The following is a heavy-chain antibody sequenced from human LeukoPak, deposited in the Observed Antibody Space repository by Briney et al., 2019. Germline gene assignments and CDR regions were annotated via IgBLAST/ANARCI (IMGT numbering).Heavy chain of an antibody. CDR1: GGSISSYY. CDR3: ARGVPAPNWFDP. Sequence: SETLPLTCTVSGGSISSYYWSCIRPPPGKGLEWIGRIYTSGSTNYNPSLKSRVTISIDTSKNQFSLKLSSVTAADTAVYYCARGVPAPNWFDPWGQGTLVTVSS. V-gene: IGHV4-4*08. D-gene: IGHD2-2*01. CDR2: IYTSGST. J-gene: IGHJ5*01.